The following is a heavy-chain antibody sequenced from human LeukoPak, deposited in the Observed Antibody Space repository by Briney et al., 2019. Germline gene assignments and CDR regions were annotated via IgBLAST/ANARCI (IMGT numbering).Heavy chain of an antibody. CDR1: GYTFTVYY. V-gene: IGHV1-2*02. Sequence: GASVTVSCKPSGYTFTVYYMHWMRQAPGQGLEWVGWINLNSGDTNYAQKFQGRVTITRDTSISTAYMELRRRRSDDTAVYYCASWAGGNAPVASFDYWGQGTLVAVSS. D-gene: IGHD1-14*01. CDR2: INLNSGDT. J-gene: IGHJ4*02. CDR3: ASWAGGNAPVASFDY.